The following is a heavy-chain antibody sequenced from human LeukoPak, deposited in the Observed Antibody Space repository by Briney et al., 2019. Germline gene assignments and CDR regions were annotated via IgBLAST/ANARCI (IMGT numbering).Heavy chain of an antibody. D-gene: IGHD3-9*01. CDR3: ARLSGSSYYDILTGYYSRWFDP. CDR2: IYYSGST. J-gene: IGHJ5*02. Sequence: PSETLSLTCTVSGGSISSSSYYWGWLRQPPGKGLEWIGSIYYSGSTYYNPSLKSRVTISVDTSKNQFSLKLSSVTAADTAVYYCARLSGSSYYDILTGYYSRWFDPWGQGTLVTVSS. CDR1: GGSISSSSYY. V-gene: IGHV4-39*01.